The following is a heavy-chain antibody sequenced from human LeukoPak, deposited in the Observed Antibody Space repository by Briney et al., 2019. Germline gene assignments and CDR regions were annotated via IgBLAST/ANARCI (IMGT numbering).Heavy chain of an antibody. CDR2: ISAYNGNT. V-gene: IGHV1-18*01. J-gene: IGHJ4*02. D-gene: IGHD3-22*01. CDR1: GLRLTHDG. Sequence: ASVKVSCKASGLRLTHDGISWVRQAPGQGLEWMGWISAYNGNTNYAQKLQGRVTMTTDTSTSTAYMELRSLRSDDTAVYYCARVEYDSSGYYYFVDGGADFDYWGQGTLVTVSS. CDR3: ARVEYDSSGYYYFVDGGADFDY.